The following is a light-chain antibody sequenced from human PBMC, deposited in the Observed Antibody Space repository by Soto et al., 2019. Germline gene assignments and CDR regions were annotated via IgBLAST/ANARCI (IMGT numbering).Light chain of an antibody. J-gene: IGKJ3*01. CDR1: QGLSNK. CDR3: QQYKSYPYT. CDR2: DAF. Sequence: DIQMTQSPSSLSASVGDRVTITCRASQGLSNKLGWFQQKPGKAPKSVIYDAFSLQPGVPSRFSGSGSGTDFTLTISSLLPEDFATYYCQQYKSYPYTFGPGTKVDIK. V-gene: IGKV1-16*01.